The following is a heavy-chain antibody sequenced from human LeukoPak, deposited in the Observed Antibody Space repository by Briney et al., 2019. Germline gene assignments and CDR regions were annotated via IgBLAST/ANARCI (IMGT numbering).Heavy chain of an antibody. D-gene: IGHD3-22*01. CDR3: AAVSTYYYDSSGYPP. CDR1: GFTFTSSA. Sequence: GTSVKVSCKXSGFTFTSSAMQWVRQARGQRLEWIGWIVVGSGNTNYAQKFQERVTITRDMSTSTAYMELSSLRSEDTAVYYCAAVSTYYYDSSGYPPWGQGTLVTVSS. V-gene: IGHV1-58*02. J-gene: IGHJ5*02. CDR2: IVVGSGNT.